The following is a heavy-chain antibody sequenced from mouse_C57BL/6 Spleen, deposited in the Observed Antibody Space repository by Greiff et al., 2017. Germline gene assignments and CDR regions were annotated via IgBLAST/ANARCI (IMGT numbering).Heavy chain of an antibody. D-gene: IGHD1-1*01. V-gene: IGHV1-22*01. CDR2: INPNNGGT. Sequence: EVKLQESGPELVKPGASVKMSCKASGYTFTDYNMHWVKQSHGKSLEWIGYINPNNGGTSYNQKFKGKATLTVNKSSSTAYMELRSLTSEDSAVYYCARPPLLPDFDVWGTGTTVTVSS. CDR1: GYTFTDYN. CDR3: ARPPLLPDFDV. J-gene: IGHJ1*03.